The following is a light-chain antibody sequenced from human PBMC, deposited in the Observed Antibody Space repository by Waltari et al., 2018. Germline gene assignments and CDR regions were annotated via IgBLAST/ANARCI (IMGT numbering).Light chain of an antibody. J-gene: IGLJ7*01. CDR1: SGINVGTYR. Sequence: QAVLTQPSSLSATPGASASLTCTLRSGINVGTYRIYWYQQKPGSPPQYLLRYTSDSDKQQGAGVPSRFSGSKDVSANAGILLSSGLQSGDEADYYCMIWHGSAAVFGGGTQLTVL. CDR2: YTSDSDK. CDR3: MIWHGSAAV. V-gene: IGLV5-45*03.